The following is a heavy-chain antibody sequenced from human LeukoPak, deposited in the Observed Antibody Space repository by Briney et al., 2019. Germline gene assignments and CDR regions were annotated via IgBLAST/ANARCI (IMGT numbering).Heavy chain of an antibody. CDR2: FDPEDGET. CDR3: ATYCSSANCYIWGYYFDS. J-gene: IGHJ4*02. CDR1: GYTLTELS. D-gene: IGHD2-2*01. V-gene: IGHV1-24*01. Sequence: ASVKVSCKVSGYTLTELSMHWVRQAPGKGLEWMGGFDPEDGETIYAQKFQGRVTMTEDTSTDTAYMELSSLRSEDTAVYYCATYCSSANCYIWGYYFDSWGQGTLVTVSS.